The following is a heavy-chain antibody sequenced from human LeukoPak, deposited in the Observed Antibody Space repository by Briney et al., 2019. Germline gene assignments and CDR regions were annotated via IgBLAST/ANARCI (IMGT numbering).Heavy chain of an antibody. V-gene: IGHV3-66*01. CDR3: ATYRGFPVEY. J-gene: IGHJ4*02. CDR1: GFSVSSCY. Sequence: PGGSLRLSCAASGFSVSSCYMSWVRQAPGKGLEWVSVMTRGGTTHYADSVKGRFTVSRDNGKNTLYLQMNSLRAEDTAVYYCATYRGFPVEYWGQGTLVTVSS. CDR2: MTRGGTT. D-gene: IGHD3-10*01.